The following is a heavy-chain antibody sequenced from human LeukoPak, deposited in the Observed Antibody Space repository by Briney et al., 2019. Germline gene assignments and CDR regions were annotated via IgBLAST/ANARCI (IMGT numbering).Heavy chain of an antibody. CDR1: GYTFTSYG. Sequence: GASVKVSCKASGYTFTSYGISWVRQAPGQGLEWMGWISVYNGNTNYAQKLQGRVTMTTDTSTSTAYMELRSLRSDDTAVYYCARDPITYYYDSSRPSYYFDYWGQGTLVTVSS. V-gene: IGHV1-18*01. D-gene: IGHD3-22*01. CDR3: ARDPITYYYDSSRPSYYFDY. CDR2: ISVYNGNT. J-gene: IGHJ4*02.